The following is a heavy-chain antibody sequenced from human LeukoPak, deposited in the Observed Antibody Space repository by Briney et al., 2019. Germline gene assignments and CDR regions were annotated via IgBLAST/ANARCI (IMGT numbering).Heavy chain of an antibody. CDR2: IYTSGST. V-gene: IGHV4-61*02. J-gene: IGHJ4*02. CDR3: ARAPYSSLGSWFDY. D-gene: IGHD6-19*01. Sequence: PSETLSLTCTVSGGSISSSSYYWSWIRQPAGKGLEWIGRIYTSGSTNYNPSLKSRVTMSVDTSKNQFSLKLSSVTAADTAVYYCARAPYSSLGSWFDYWGQGTLVTVSS. CDR1: GGSISSSSYY.